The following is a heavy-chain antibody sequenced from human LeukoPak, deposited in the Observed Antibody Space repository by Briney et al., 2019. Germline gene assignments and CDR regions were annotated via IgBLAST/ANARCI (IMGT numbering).Heavy chain of an antibody. J-gene: IGHJ4*02. CDR1: GYSFNSYW. V-gene: IGHV5-51*01. D-gene: IGHD3-10*01. CDR2: IYPGDSDT. CDR3: ARQISYGSGNYDSLTPTDY. Sequence: GGSLKISCKGSGYSFNSYWIGWVRQVSGKGLEWMGMIYPGDSDTRYGPSFQGQVIISVDSSSATAYLQWNSLKASDTAVYYCARQISYGSGNYDSLTPTDYWGQGTLVIVSS.